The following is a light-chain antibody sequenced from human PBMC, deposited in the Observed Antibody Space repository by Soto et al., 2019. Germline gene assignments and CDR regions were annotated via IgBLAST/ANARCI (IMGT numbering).Light chain of an antibody. Sequence: QAVLTQPPSVSAAPGQKVTISCSGSSSNIGNNYVSWYQQLPGTAPKLLIYENNKRPSGIPDRFSGSKSGTSDTLGTTGLQTGDEAEYYSGKWGRGLCAVVYGGGAQVTVL. CDR1: SSNIGNNY. V-gene: IGLV1-51*02. CDR2: ENN. CDR3: GKWGRGLCAVV. J-gene: IGLJ2*01.